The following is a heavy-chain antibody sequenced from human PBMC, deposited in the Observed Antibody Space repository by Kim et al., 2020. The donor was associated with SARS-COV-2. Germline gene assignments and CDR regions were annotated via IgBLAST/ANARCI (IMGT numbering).Heavy chain of an antibody. Sequence: GGSLRLSCAASGFTFSDFAIHWVRQAPGKGLEWLAIISSDGTNKYYADSVRGRFAISRDNSKNTVYLQMNSLRSEVTAVYYCTRENYFGSGSGDYFDYWG. CDR3: TRENYFGSGSGDYFDY. D-gene: IGHD3-10*01. CDR1: GFTFSDFA. CDR2: ISSDGTNK. J-gene: IGHJ4*01. V-gene: IGHV3-30*09.